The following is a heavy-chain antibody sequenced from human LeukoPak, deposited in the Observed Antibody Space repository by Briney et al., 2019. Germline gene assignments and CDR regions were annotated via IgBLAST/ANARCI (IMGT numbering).Heavy chain of an antibody. J-gene: IGHJ6*04. V-gene: IGHV4-31*03. CDR2: IYYSGST. Sequence: SETLSLTCTVSGGSISSGGYYWSWIRQHPGKGLEWIGYIYYSGSTYYNPSLRSRVTISVDTSKNQFSLKLSSVTAADTAVYYCATMTIFEVVIDDVWGKGTTVTVSS. CDR3: ATMTIFEVVIDDV. CDR1: GGSISSGGYY. D-gene: IGHD3-3*01.